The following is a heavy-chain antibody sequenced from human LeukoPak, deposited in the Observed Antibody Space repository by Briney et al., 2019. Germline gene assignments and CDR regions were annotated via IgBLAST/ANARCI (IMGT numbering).Heavy chain of an antibody. CDR1: GFTIRSYE. CDR2: ITGSGGST. CDR3: ARDERLLSFLK. Sequence: PGGSLRLSCAASGFTIRSYEMSWVRQAPGKGLEWVSGITGSGGSTYYADSVKGRFTISRDNSKNTLYLQMNSLRAEDTAIYYCARDERLLSFLKWGQGTLVTVSS. J-gene: IGHJ4*02. V-gene: IGHV3-23*01. D-gene: IGHD3-3*01.